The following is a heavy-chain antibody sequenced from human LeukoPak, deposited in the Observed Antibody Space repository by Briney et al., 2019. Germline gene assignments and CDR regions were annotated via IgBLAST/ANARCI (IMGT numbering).Heavy chain of an antibody. V-gene: IGHV4-4*02. Sequence: PSETLSLTCAVSGYSKSRGHWWSWVRQPPGKGLEWIGEIHHSGRTNYSPSLKSRVTMSVDKSKNHFSLKLTSVTAADTAVYYCALNGDYSADSWGQGILLTVSS. D-gene: IGHD4-17*01. CDR1: GYSKSRGHW. CDR3: ALNGDYSADS. CDR2: IHHSGRT. J-gene: IGHJ4*02.